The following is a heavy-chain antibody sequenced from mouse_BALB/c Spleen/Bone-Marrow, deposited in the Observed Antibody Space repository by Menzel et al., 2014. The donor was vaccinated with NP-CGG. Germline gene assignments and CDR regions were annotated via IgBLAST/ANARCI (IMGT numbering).Heavy chain of an antibody. CDR1: GYTFTSYW. J-gene: IGHJ3*01. V-gene: IGHV1-69*02. CDR3: TRDDGSFAY. D-gene: IGHD2-3*01. Sequence: QVQLQQSGAELVRPGASVKLSSKASGYTFTSYWINWVKQRPGQGLEWIGNIYPSDSYTNYNQKFKDKATLTVDKSSSTAYMQLSSPTSEDSAVYYCTRDDGSFAYWGQGTLVTVSA. CDR2: IYPSDSYT.